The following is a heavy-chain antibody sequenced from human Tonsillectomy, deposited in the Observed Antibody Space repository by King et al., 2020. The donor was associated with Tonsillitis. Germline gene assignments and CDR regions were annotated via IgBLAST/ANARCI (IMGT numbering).Heavy chain of an antibody. CDR2: INYSGST. CDR1: GGSISSGGYY. Sequence: QLQESGPGLVKPSQTLSLTCTVSGGSISSGGYYCSWIRQHPGKGLEWIGYINYSGSTYYNPSLKSRVTISVDTSKNQVSLKLSPVTAADTAVYYCARDRTNSGYDLGFDYWGQGTLVTVSS. V-gene: IGHV4-31*03. D-gene: IGHD5-12*01. CDR3: ARDRTNSGYDLGFDY. J-gene: IGHJ4*02.